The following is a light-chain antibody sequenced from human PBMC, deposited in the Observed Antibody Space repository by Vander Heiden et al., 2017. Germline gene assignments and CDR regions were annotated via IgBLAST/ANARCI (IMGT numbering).Light chain of an antibody. CDR1: SSNIGAGYD. J-gene: IGLJ3*02. CDR2: GNS. Sequence: QSVLTQPPPVSRAPGQRVTIPCTGSSSNIGAGYDVHWYQQLPGTAPKLLIYGNSNRPSGVPDRFSGSKSGTSASLAITGLQAEDEADYYCQSYDSSLSGSVFGGGTKLTVL. V-gene: IGLV1-40*01. CDR3: QSYDSSLSGSV.